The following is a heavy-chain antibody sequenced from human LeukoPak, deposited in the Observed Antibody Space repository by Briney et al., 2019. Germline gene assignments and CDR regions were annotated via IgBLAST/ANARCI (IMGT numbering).Heavy chain of an antibody. CDR1: GFTFSGSA. CDR3: TSIMVATDY. D-gene: IGHD2-8*01. V-gene: IGHV3-73*01. CDR2: IRSKANSYAT. J-gene: IGHJ4*02. Sequence: PGGSLRLSCAASGFTFSGSAMHWVRQASGKGLEWVGRIRSKANSYATACAASVKGRFTISRDDSKNTAYLQMNSLKTEDTAVYYCTSIMVATDYWGQGTLVTVSS.